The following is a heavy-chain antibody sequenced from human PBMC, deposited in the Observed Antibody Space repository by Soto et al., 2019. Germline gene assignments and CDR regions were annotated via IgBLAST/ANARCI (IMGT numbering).Heavy chain of an antibody. CDR2: INSDANTI. CDR1: GFTFNRHW. V-gene: IGHV3-74*01. CDR3: APNLSSGYNCH. Sequence: EVQLVESGGGLVQPGGSLRLSCAASGFTFNRHWMYWVRQAPGKGLEWVSRINSDANTINYADSVQSRFTISRDNAKNTVYLQMNSLRVEDTAMYFCAPNLSSGYNCHWGQGTLVTVSP. J-gene: IGHJ4*02. D-gene: IGHD5-12*01.